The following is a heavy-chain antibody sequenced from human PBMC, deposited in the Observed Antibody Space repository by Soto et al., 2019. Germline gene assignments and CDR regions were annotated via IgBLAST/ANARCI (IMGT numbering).Heavy chain of an antibody. CDR1: WYTFISYY. Sequence: SVQVSFKASWYTFISYYIHWVRQAPGQGLEWMGVINPSDGSTSYAQKFQGRVTMTRDTSTSTVYMELSSLRSDDTAVYFCARLATVTPPYYFDFWGQGTLVTVSS. J-gene: IGHJ4*02. CDR3: ARLATVTPPYYFDF. V-gene: IGHV1-46*01. CDR2: INPSDGST. D-gene: IGHD4-17*01.